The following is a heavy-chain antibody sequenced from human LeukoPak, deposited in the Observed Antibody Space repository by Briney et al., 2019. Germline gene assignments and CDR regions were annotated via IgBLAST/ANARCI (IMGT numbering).Heavy chain of an antibody. CDR2: ISGSGGSA. V-gene: IGHV3-23*01. D-gene: IGHD3-10*01. Sequence: GGSLRLSCAASGFTFSSYAMSWVRQAPGKGLEWVSAISGSGGSAYYADSVKGRFTISRDNSKNTLYLQMNSLRAEDTAVYYCAKSSYYGSGSYAYYYYGMDVWGQGTTVTVSS. CDR3: AKSSYYGSGSYAYYYYGMDV. J-gene: IGHJ6*02. CDR1: GFTFSSYA.